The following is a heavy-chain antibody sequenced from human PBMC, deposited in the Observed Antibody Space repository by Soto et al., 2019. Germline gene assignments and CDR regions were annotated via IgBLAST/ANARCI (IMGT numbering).Heavy chain of an antibody. CDR3: TSDYTLRSYRFDY. J-gene: IGHJ4*02. CDR2: IYQSGST. Sequence: SETLSLTCTVSDGSITSSSYSWSWIRQPPGRGLEWIGYIYQSGSTTYNPSLKSRLTISLDRSKNEVSLKLTSVTAADTAVYYCTSDYTLRSYRFDYWGRGILVTVSS. CDR1: DGSITSSSYS. V-gene: IGHV4-30-2*01. D-gene: IGHD3-10*01.